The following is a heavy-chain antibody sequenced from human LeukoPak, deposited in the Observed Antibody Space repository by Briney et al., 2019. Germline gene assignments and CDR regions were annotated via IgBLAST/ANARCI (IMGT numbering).Heavy chain of an antibody. CDR3: ARDSVRGRPLVAFDV. CDR2: IKYDASEQ. CDR1: GFSFSNYW. D-gene: IGHD3-10*01. Sequence: GGSLRLSCAASGFSFSNYWMNWVRQAPGKGLEWVANIKYDASEQYYVDSVKGRFTISRDNAKNSLYLQMNILRAEDTAVYYCARDSVRGRPLVAFDVWGQGTMVTVSS. V-gene: IGHV3-7*03. J-gene: IGHJ3*01.